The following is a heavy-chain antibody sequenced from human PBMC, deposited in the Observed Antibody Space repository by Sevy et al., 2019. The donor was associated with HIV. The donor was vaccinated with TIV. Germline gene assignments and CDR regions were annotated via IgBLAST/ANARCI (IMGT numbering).Heavy chain of an antibody. CDR3: ARVASAYCTDTCYHRFDF. Sequence: GGSLRLSCAASGFTFTLYAIHWVRQAPGKGLEWVSLISYSGTNKCYADSVKGRFTISGDDSKNTAYLQMNNLRTDVTAVTYCARVASAYCTDTCYHRFDFCGQGTHVTVSS. CDR2: ISYSGTNK. V-gene: IGHV3-30-3*01. J-gene: IGHJ4*02. D-gene: IGHD2-8*02. CDR1: GFTFTLYA.